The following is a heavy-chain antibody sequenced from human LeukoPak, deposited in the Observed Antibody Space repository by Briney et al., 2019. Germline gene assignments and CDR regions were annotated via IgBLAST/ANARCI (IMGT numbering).Heavy chain of an antibody. J-gene: IGHJ6*02. CDR1: GFTFSGYW. CDR3: AGDSSSYGMDV. Sequence: GGSLRLSCAASGFTFSGYWMSWVRQAPGKGLEWVSYISSSGSTIYYADSMKGRFTISRDNAKNSLYLQMNSLRAEDTAVYYCAGDSSSYGMDVWGQGTTVTVSS. D-gene: IGHD6-13*01. V-gene: IGHV3-48*04. CDR2: ISSSGSTI.